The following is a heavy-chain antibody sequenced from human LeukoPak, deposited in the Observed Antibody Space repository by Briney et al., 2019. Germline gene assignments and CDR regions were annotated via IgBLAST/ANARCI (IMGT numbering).Heavy chain of an antibody. CDR3: ASRTYYDILTGYGYFDY. J-gene: IGHJ4*02. V-gene: IGHV4-38-2*02. Sequence: PSETLSLTCTVSGYSISSGYYWGWIRQPPGKGLEWIGSIYHSGSTYYNPSLKSRVTISVDTSKNQFSLKLSSVTAADTAVYYCASRTYYDILTGYGYFDYWGQGTLVTVSS. CDR1: GYSISSGYY. D-gene: IGHD3-9*01. CDR2: IYHSGST.